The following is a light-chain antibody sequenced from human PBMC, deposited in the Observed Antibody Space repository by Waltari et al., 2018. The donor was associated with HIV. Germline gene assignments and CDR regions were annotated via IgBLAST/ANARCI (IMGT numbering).Light chain of an antibody. CDR2: YDN. Sequence: VLTQPPSVSVAPGKTATITCGGKNIERKSVHWYQQKPGQAPVLVIYYDNDRPSGSRERFSGSNSGDTATLTIRRVGDGDEADYYCQVWDSTSDHVLFGGGTKLTVL. V-gene: IGLV3-21*04. CDR3: QVWDSTSDHVL. CDR1: NIERKS. J-gene: IGLJ2*01.